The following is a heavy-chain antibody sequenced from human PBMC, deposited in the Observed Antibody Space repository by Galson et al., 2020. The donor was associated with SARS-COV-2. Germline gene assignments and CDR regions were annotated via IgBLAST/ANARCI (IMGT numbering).Heavy chain of an antibody. CDR3: ARSQSITMIVVVTYFAY. Sequence: SETLSLTCTVSGGSISSSSYYWGWIRQPPGKGLEWIGSIYYSGSTYYNPSLKSRVTISVDTSKNQFSLKLSSVTAADTAVYYCARSQSITMIVVVTYFAYWGQGTLVTVSS. J-gene: IGHJ4*02. V-gene: IGHV4-39*01. CDR1: GGSISSSSYY. CDR2: IYYSGST. D-gene: IGHD3-22*01.